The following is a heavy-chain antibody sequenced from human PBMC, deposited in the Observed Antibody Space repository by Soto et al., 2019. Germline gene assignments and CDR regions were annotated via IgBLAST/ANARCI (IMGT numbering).Heavy chain of an antibody. CDR2: IYFVGITT. V-gene: IGHV3-74*01. J-gene: IGHJ4*02. Sequence: HPGGSLRLSCTASGFTFNTHWMHWVRQAPGKGLVWVSRIYFVGITTNYADSVKGRLTVSRDNAKNTVYLHVNTLRDEDTAVYYCARGGAMGVDYWGQGTLVTVSS. D-gene: IGHD1-26*01. CDR1: GFTFNTHW. CDR3: ARGGAMGVDY.